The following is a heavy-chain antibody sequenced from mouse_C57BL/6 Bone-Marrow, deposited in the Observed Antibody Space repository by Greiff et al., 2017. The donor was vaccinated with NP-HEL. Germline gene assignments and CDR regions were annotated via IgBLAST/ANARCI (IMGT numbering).Heavy chain of an antibody. CDR1: GFNIKDDY. D-gene: IGHD1-1*01. V-gene: IGHV14-4*01. Sequence: EVQLQQSGAELVRPGASVKLSCTASGFNIKDDYMHWVKQRPEQGLEWIGWIDPENGDTEYASKFQGKATITADTSSNTAYLQLSSLTSEDTAVYYCTTDGSSPLCAYWGQGTLVTVSA. CDR2: IDPENGDT. CDR3: TTDGSSPLCAY. J-gene: IGHJ3*01.